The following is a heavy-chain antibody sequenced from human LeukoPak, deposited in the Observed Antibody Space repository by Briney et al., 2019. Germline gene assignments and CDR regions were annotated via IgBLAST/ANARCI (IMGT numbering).Heavy chain of an antibody. V-gene: IGHV1-69*05. Sequence: SVKVSCKASGGTFSSYAISWVRQAPGQGLEWMGGIIPIFGTANYAQKFQGRVTITTDESTSTAYMELSSLRSEATAVYYCARAGDIVVVPAANWFDPWGQGTLVTVSS. J-gene: IGHJ5*02. CDR3: ARAGDIVVVPAANWFDP. CDR2: IIPIFGTA. CDR1: GGTFSSYA. D-gene: IGHD2-2*01.